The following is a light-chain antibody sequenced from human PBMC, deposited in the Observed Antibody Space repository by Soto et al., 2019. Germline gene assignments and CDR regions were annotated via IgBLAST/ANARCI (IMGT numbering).Light chain of an antibody. CDR1: ISDFVVYNY. J-gene: IGLJ1*01. CDR3: SSHTTTSSALQV. CDR2: GVS. Sequence: QSALTQPASVSGSPGQSITISCSGTISDFVVYNYVSWYQQHPGKAPKIILYGVSNRPSGVSNRFSGSKSSNTASLTISGLQAEDEADYYCSSHTTTSSALQVFGTGTKVTVL. V-gene: IGLV2-14*01.